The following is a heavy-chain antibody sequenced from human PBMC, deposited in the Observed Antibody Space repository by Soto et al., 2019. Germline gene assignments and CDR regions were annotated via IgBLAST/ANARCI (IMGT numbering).Heavy chain of an antibody. CDR2: INPDGSAT. V-gene: IGHV3-74*01. CDR3: AKAFGSDSSGYYYYFDY. Sequence: GGSLRLSCAASGFTFSSYWMHWVRQAPGKGLVWVSRINPDGSATNYADSVKGRFTISRDNSKNTLYLQMNSLRAEDTAVYYCAKAFGSDSSGYYYYFDYWGQGTLVTVS. CDR1: GFTFSSYW. J-gene: IGHJ4*02. D-gene: IGHD3-22*01.